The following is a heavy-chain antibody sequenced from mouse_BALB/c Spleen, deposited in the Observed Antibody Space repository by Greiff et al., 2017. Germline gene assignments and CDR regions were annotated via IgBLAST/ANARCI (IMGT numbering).Heavy chain of an antibody. Sequence: QVQLQQSGAELAKPGASVKMSCKASGYTFTSHWMHWVKQRPGQGLEWIGYINPSTGYTEYNQKFKDKATLTADKSSSTAYMQLSSLTSEDSAVYYCATLDPSWFAYWGQGTLVTVSA. J-gene: IGHJ3*01. CDR2: INPSTGYT. CDR1: GYTFTSHW. CDR3: ATLDPSWFAY. V-gene: IGHV1-7*01.